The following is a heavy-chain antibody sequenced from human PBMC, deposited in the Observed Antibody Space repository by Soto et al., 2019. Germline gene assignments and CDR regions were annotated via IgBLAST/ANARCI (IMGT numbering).Heavy chain of an antibody. CDR3: ARDYIAAAGPKGY. Sequence: SETLSLTCAVYGGSFSGYYWSWIRQPPGKGLEWIGEINHSGSTNYNPSLKSRVTISVDTSKNQFSLKLSSVTAADTAVYYCARDYIAAAGPKGYWGQGTLVTVSS. J-gene: IGHJ4*02. CDR1: GGSFSGYY. V-gene: IGHV4-34*01. D-gene: IGHD6-13*01. CDR2: INHSGST.